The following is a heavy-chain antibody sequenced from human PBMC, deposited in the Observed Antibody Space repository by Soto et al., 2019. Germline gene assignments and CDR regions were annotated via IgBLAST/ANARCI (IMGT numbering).Heavy chain of an antibody. CDR2: INPSGGST. V-gene: IGHV1-46*03. CDR3: AILITAIRGMDV. CDR1: GYTFTSYY. J-gene: IGHJ6*02. D-gene: IGHD3-22*01. Sequence: QVQLVQSGAEVKKPGASVKVSCKASGYTFTSYYMHWVRQAPGQGLEWMGIINPSGGSTSYAQKFQGRVTMTRDTSTSTVYMELSSLRSEDTAVYYCAILITAIRGMDVWGQGTTVTVSS.